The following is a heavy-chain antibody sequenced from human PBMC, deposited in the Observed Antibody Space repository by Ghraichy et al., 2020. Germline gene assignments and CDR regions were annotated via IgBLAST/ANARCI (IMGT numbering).Heavy chain of an antibody. Sequence: GESLNISCAASGFTFSNYAMNWVRQAPGKGLEWVSAISGSGDSTYYADSVKGRFTISRDDSKNTLYLQMSSLRAEDTAVYYCAKEDYSNDFDYWGQGTLVTVSS. CDR2: ISGSGDST. V-gene: IGHV3-23*01. CDR1: GFTFSNYA. D-gene: IGHD4-11*01. CDR3: AKEDYSNDFDY. J-gene: IGHJ4*02.